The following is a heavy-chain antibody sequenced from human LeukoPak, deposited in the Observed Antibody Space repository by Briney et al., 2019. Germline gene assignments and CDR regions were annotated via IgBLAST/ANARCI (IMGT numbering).Heavy chain of an antibody. D-gene: IGHD6-6*01. CDR3: ANLPPSSSDY. V-gene: IGHV3-21*01. CDR2: ISGRSNYI. J-gene: IGHJ4*02. CDR1: GFTFSSYN. Sequence: GGSLRLSCAASGFTFSSYNMNWVRQAPGKGLEWVSSISGRSNYIYFADSVKGRFTISRDNAKNSLFLQMNSLTAEDTAVYYCANLPPSSSDYWGQGTLVTVSS.